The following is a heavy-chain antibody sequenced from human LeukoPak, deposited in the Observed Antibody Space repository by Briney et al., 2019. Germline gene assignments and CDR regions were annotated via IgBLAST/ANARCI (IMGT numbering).Heavy chain of an antibody. CDR1: GFTFSKYG. CDR2: ISYDGSNK. Sequence: GGSLRLSCAVSGFTFSKYGMHWVRQAPGKGLEWVAVISYDGSNKYYAYSVKGRFTISRDNSKNTLYLQMNSLRAEDTAVYYCAKEAFDSSGSSDYWGQGTLVTVSS. V-gene: IGHV3-30*18. J-gene: IGHJ4*02. D-gene: IGHD3-22*01. CDR3: AKEAFDSSGSSDY.